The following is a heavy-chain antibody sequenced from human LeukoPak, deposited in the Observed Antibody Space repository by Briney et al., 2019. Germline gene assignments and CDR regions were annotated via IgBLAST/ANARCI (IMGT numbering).Heavy chain of an antibody. CDR1: GVGSISSINYY. D-gene: IGHD4-23*01. J-gene: IGHJ3*02. V-gene: IGHV4-39*07. Sequence: SETLSLTCTVSGVGSISSINYYWSWIRQPPGKGLEWIGYIYYSGSTYYNPSLKSRVTISVDTSKNQFSLKLSSVTAADTAVYYCARDSIYGGNSNAFDIWGQGTMVTVSS. CDR3: ARDSIYGGNSNAFDI. CDR2: IYYSGST.